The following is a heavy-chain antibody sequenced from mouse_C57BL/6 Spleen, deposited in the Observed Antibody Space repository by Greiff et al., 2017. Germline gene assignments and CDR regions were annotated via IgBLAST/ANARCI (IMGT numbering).Heavy chain of an antibody. V-gene: IGHV1-52*01. CDR3: AIQDDYDPWFAY. D-gene: IGHD2-4*01. J-gene: IGHJ3*01. CDR1: GYTFTSYW. Sequence: QVQLQQPGAELVRPGSSVKLSCKASGYTFTSYWMHWVKQRPIQGLEWIGNIDPSDSETHYNQKFKDKATLTVDKSSSTAYMQLSSLTSEDSAVYYCAIQDDYDPWFAYWGQGTLVTVSA. CDR2: IDPSDSET.